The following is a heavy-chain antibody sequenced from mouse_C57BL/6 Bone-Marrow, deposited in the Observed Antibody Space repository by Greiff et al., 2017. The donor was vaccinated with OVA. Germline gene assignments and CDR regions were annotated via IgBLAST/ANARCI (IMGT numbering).Heavy chain of an antibody. D-gene: IGHD1-1*01. J-gene: IGHJ3*01. CDR2: ISSGGGYT. CDR1: GFTFSSYA. V-gene: IGHV5-6*01. Sequence: EVQGVESGGDLVKPGGSLKLSCAASGFTFSSYAMSWVRQTPDKRLEWVATISSGGGYTYYPDTVKGRFTISRDNAKNPLYLQMSSLKSEDTAMXYCARQGFITTTGAWFAYWGQGTLVTVSA. CDR3: ARQGFITTTGAWFAY.